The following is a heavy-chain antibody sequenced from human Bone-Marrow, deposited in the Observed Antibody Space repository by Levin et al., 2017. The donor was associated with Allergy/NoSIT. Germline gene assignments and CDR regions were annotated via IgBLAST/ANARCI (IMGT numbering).Heavy chain of an antibody. CDR1: GGSISSSGYH. V-gene: IGHV4-31*03. D-gene: IGHD1-1*01. CDR3: ARLDGYSFDY. J-gene: IGHJ4*02. Sequence: PSETLSLTCTVSGGSISSSGYHWTWIRQYPNKGLEWIGYISYRGSTYFNPSLKSRLTMSIDTSEQHFSLNPTSVSAADTAIYYCARLDGYSFDYWGQGALVTVSS. CDR2: ISYRGST.